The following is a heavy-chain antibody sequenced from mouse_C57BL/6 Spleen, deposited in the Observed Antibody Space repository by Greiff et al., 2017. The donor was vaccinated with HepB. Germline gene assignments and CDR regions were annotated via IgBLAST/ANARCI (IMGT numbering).Heavy chain of an antibody. CDR3: AKYGSRGYFDV. J-gene: IGHJ1*03. CDR1: GYTFTDYY. CDR2: IYPGSGNT. V-gene: IGHV1-76*01. Sequence: VQLQQSGAELVRLGASVKLSCKASGYTFTDYYINWVKQRPGQGLEWIARIYPGSGNTYYNEKFKGKATLTAEKSSSTAYMQLSSLTSEDSAVYFCAKYGSRGYFDVWGTGTTVTVSS. D-gene: IGHD1-1*01.